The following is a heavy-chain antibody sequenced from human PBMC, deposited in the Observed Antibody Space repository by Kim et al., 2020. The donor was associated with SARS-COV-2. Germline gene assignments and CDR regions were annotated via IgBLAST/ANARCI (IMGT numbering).Heavy chain of an antibody. J-gene: IGHJ6*03. CDR3: AREEGHDFGVVISYYYYYYMDV. Sequence: GGSLRLSCAASGFTFSSYSMNWVRQAPGKGLEWVSSISSSSSYIYYADSVKGRFTISRDNAKNSLYLQMNSLRAEDTAVYYCAREEGHDFGVVISYYYYYYMDVWGKGTTVTVSS. D-gene: IGHD3-3*01. CDR1: GFTFSSYS. CDR2: ISSSSSYI. V-gene: IGHV3-21*01.